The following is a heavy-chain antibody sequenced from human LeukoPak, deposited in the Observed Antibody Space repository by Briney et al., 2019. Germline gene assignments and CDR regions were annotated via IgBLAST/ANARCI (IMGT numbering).Heavy chain of an antibody. CDR3: ARVEFYDFWSGINFFDY. CDR1: GFTFSSYS. CDR2: ITSSSST. D-gene: IGHD3-3*01. J-gene: IGHJ4*02. Sequence: GGSLRLSCAASGFTFSSYSVNWVRQAPGKGLEWVSSITSSSSTYYSDSVKGRFTISRDNAKNSLYLQMNSLRVEDTAVYYCARVEFYDFWSGINFFDYWGQGTLVTVSS. V-gene: IGHV3-21*01.